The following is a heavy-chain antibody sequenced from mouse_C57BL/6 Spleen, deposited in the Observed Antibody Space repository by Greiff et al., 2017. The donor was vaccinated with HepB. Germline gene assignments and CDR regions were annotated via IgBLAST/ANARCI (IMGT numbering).Heavy chain of an antibody. J-gene: IGHJ4*01. CDR2: NYPGGGYT. Sequence: QVQLQQSGAELVRPGTSVKMSCKASGYTFTNYWIGWVKQRPGHGLEWIGDNYPGGGYTNYNEKFKGKATLTADKSSSTAYMQFSSLTSEDSAIYYCARLLRKDYAMDYWGQGTSVTVSS. CDR3: ARLLRKDYAMDY. D-gene: IGHD1-1*01. V-gene: IGHV1-63*01. CDR1: GYTFTNYW.